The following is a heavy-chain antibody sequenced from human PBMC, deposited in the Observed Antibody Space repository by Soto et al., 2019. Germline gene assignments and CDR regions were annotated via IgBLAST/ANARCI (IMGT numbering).Heavy chain of an antibody. V-gene: IGHV4-59*08. CDR3: ARLGDYYWFDP. Sequence: PSETLSLTCTVSGGSISSYYWSWIRQPPGKGLEWIGYIYYSGSTNYNPSLKSRVTISLDTSKNQFSLKLSSVTAADTAVYYCARLGDYYWFDPWGRGSLVTVSS. J-gene: IGHJ5*02. CDR1: GGSISSYY. D-gene: IGHD2-21*01. CDR2: IYYSGST.